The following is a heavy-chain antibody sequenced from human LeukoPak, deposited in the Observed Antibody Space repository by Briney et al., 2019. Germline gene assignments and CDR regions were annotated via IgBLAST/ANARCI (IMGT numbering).Heavy chain of an antibody. J-gene: IGHJ4*02. D-gene: IGHD5-24*01. Sequence: ASVKVSCKASGYTFTSHGISWVRQAPGQGLEWMGWISAYNGNTNYAQKLQGRVIMTTDTSTSTAYMELRSLRSDDTAVYYCARTRDGYNSRYFDFWGQGTLVTVSS. CDR1: GYTFTSHG. CDR3: ARTRDGYNSRYFDF. V-gene: IGHV1-18*01. CDR2: ISAYNGNT.